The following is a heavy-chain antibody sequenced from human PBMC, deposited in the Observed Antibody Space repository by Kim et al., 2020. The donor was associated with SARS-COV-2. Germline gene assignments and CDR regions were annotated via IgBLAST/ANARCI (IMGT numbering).Heavy chain of an antibody. D-gene: IGHD5-18*01. Sequence: ASVKVSCKASGYTFTSYAMNWVRQAPGQGLEWMGWINTNTGNPTYAQGFTGRFVFSLDTSVSTAYLQISSLKAEDTAVYYCARGVRRNRGYSYGFELDYWGQGTLVTVSS. CDR3: ARGVRRNRGYSYGFELDY. CDR2: INTNTGNP. J-gene: IGHJ4*02. CDR1: GYTFTSYA. V-gene: IGHV7-4-1*02.